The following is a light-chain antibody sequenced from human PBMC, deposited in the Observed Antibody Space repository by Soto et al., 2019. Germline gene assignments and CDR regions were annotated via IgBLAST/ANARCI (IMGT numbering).Light chain of an antibody. CDR1: QSVSSY. V-gene: IGKV3-11*01. CDR3: QQRSNGPPGYT. Sequence: EIVLTQSPATLSLSPGERATLSCRASQSVSSYLAWYQQNPGQAPRLLIYDASNRATGIPARFSGSGSGTGFTLTISSLEAEDFAVYYCQQRSNGPPGYTFGQGTKLEIK. J-gene: IGKJ2*01. CDR2: DAS.